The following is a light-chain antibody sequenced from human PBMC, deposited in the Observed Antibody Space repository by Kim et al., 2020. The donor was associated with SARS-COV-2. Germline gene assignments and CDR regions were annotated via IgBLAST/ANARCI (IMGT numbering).Light chain of an antibody. Sequence: SSELTQDRAVSVALGQTVRITCQGDSLRSYYATWYQQKPGPAPILVIYGKNNRPSGIPDRFSGSSSGNTASLTITGTQGGDEADYYCNSRDSNDNVVFGG. CDR2: GKN. CDR3: NSRDSNDNVV. J-gene: IGLJ2*01. CDR1: SLRSYY. V-gene: IGLV3-19*01.